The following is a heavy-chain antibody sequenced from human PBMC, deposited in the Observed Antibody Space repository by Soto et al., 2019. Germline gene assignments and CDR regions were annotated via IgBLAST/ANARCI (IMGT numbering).Heavy chain of an antibody. CDR1: GFSLTSPGMC. CDR2: IERDDDDK. CDR3: ARSIRGPRRFNGMDV. J-gene: IGHJ6*02. V-gene: IGHV2-70*13. D-gene: IGHD1-20*01. Sequence: SGPTLVNPTETLTLTCTFSGFSLTSPGMCVSWIRQPPGKALEWLALIERDDDDKYYSTSPKTRLTISKDTRKNQVVLTMANMEPADTGTYYCARSIRGPRRFNGMDVWGQGTTVTVSS.